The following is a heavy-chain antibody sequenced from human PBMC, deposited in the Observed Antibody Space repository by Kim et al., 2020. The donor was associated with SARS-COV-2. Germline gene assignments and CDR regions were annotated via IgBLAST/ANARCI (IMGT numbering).Heavy chain of an antibody. J-gene: IGHJ5*02. V-gene: IGHV4-59*08. D-gene: IGHD2-2*03. CDR3: ARLDVWFDP. CDR2: NP. Sequence: NPNTNPSLKSRVTISVDTSKNQFSLKLSSVTAADTAMYYCARLDVWFDPWGQGTLVTVSS.